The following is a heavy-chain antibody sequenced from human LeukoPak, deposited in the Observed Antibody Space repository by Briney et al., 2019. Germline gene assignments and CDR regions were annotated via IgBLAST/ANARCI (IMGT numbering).Heavy chain of an antibody. D-gene: IGHD2/OR15-2a*01. J-gene: IGHJ4*02. Sequence: SETLSLTCAVYGGSFSGYYWSWIRQPPGKGLEWIGEINHSGSTNYNPSLESRVTISLDTSKNQFSLKLSSVTAADTAVYYCAGHHPRNTVDFWGQGPLVTVSS. CDR1: GGSFSGYY. V-gene: IGHV4-34*01. CDR2: INHSGST. CDR3: AGHHPRNTVDF.